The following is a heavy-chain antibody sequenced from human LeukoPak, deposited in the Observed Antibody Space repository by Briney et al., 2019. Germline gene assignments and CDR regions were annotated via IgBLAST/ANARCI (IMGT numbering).Heavy chain of an antibody. CDR2: INTNTGNP. CDR3: ASSIAAAGYYYYYMDV. D-gene: IGHD6-13*01. CDR1: GYTVTSYA. J-gene: IGHJ6*03. Sequence: GASVKVSCKASGYTVTSYAMNWVRQAPGQGLEWMGWINTNTGNPTYAQGFTGRFVFSLDTSVSTAYLQISSLKAEDTAVYYCASSIAAAGYYYYYMDVWGKGTTVTVSS. V-gene: IGHV7-4-1*02.